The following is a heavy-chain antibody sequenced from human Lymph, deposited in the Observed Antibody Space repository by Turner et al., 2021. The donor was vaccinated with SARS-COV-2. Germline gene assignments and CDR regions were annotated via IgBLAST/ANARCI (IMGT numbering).Heavy chain of an antibody. Sequence: QVQLVESGGGVVQPGRSLRLSCAASGFPFSSYAMHWVRQAPGKGLEWVALISYDGSNKYCADSVKGRFTISRDNSKNTLYLQMNSLRAEDTAVYYCARDVGAALDYWGQGTLVTVSS. CDR3: ARDVGAALDY. V-gene: IGHV3-30-3*01. D-gene: IGHD6-25*01. CDR1: GFPFSSYA. CDR2: ISYDGSNK. J-gene: IGHJ4*02.